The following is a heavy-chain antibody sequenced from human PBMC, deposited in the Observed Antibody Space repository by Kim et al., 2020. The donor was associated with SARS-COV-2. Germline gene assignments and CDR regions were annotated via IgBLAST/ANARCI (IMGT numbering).Heavy chain of an antibody. D-gene: IGHD3-3*01. CDR1: GYTFTSYD. V-gene: IGHV1-8*01. CDR2: MNPNSGNT. CDR3: ARRTPLRFLEWLLFDY. Sequence: ASVKVSCKASGYTFTSYDINWVRQATGQGLEWMGWMNPNSGNTGYAQKFQGRVTMTRNTSISTAYMELSSLRSEDTAVYYCARRTPLRFLEWLLFDYWGQGTLVTVSS. J-gene: IGHJ4*02.